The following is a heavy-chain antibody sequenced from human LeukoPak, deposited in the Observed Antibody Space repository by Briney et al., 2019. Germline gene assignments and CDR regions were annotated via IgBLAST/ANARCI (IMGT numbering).Heavy chain of an antibody. CDR3: ARWGQTSGYYYVDN. D-gene: IGHD5-12*01. CDR2: INQDGSVK. V-gene: IGHV3-7*01. J-gene: IGHJ4*02. CDR1: GFTFSSYS. Sequence: PGGSLRLSCAASGFTFSSYSMNWVRQAPGRGLEWVASINQDGSVKYYVDSVKGRFTISRDNARNSLSLQMNSLGVEDTAVYFCARWGQTSGYYYVDNWGQGTLVTVSS.